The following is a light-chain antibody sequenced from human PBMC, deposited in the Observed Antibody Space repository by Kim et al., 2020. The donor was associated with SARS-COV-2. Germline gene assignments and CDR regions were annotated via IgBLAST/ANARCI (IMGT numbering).Light chain of an antibody. CDR1: SSNIGAGHD. CDR2: GNS. J-gene: IGLJ3*02. CDR3: QSYDSSLSGNWV. Sequence: QSVLTQPPSVSGAPGQRVTISCTGSSSNIGAGHDVHWYQQLPGTAPKLLIYGNSNRPSGVPDRFSGSKSGTSASLAITGLQAEDEADYYCQSYDSSLSGNWVFGGGTQLTVL. V-gene: IGLV1-40*01.